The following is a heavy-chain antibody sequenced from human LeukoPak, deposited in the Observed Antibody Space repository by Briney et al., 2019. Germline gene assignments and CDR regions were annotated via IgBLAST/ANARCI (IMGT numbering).Heavy chain of an antibody. V-gene: IGHV3-49*02. CDR3: TGPAALDY. D-gene: IGHD2-15*01. Sequence: EWVGFIRSKAYGGTTEYAASVKGRFTISRDDSKSIAYLQMNSLKTEDTAVYYCTGPAALDYWGQGTLVTVSS. J-gene: IGHJ4*02. CDR2: IRSKAYGGTT.